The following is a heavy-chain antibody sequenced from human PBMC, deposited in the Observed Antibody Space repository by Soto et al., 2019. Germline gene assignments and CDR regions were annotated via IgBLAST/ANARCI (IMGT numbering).Heavy chain of an antibody. J-gene: IGHJ4*02. CDR2: IKQDGIEK. CDR3: ARVGDIGYASDY. V-gene: IGHV3-7*03. CDR1: GFTLSSYW. D-gene: IGHD5-12*01. Sequence: GGSLRLSCAASGFTLSSYWMRWVRQAPGKGLEWVANIKQDGIEKYYVDSVKGRFTISRDNAKNSLYLHMNSLRAEDTAVYYCARVGDIGYASDYWGQGTLVTVSS.